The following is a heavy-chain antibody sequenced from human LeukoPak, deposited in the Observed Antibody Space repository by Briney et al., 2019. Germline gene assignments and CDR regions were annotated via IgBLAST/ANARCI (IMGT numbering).Heavy chain of an antibody. CDR1: GFTFSDYY. CDR3: ASGGIVVVPAAMPNWFDP. Sequence: GGSLRLSXAASGFTFSDYYMSWIRQAPGKGLEWVAYISSSGSTIYYADSVKGRFTISRDNAKNSLHLQMHSLRAEATAVYYAASGGIVVVPAAMPNWFDPWGQGTRVTVSS. J-gene: IGHJ5*02. V-gene: IGHV3-11*01. D-gene: IGHD2-2*01. CDR2: ISSSGSTI.